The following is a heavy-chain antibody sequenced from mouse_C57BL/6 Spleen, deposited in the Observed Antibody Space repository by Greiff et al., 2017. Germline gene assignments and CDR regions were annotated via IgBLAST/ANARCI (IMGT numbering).Heavy chain of an antibody. CDR1: GYTFTSYG. D-gene: IGHD1-1*01. Sequence: QVQLQQSGAELARPGASVKLSCKASGYTFTSYGISWVKQRTGQGLEWIGEIYPRSGNTYYNEKFKGKATLTADKSSSTASMELRSLTSEDSAVYFCASPYGEKGGDWYFDVWGTGTTVTVSS. CDR2: IYPRSGNT. V-gene: IGHV1-81*01. J-gene: IGHJ1*03. CDR3: ASPYGEKGGDWYFDV.